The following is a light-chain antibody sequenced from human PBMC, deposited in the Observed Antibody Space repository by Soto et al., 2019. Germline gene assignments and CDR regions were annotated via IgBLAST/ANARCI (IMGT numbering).Light chain of an antibody. CDR2: GAS. CDR1: QSVSIW. V-gene: IGKV1-5*01. J-gene: IGKJ1*01. CDR3: QQYKNDLT. Sequence: DIQMTQSPSTLSASVGDRVTFTCRASQSVSIWLAWYQQKPGKAPKLLISGASTLESGVPSQFSGSGSGTEFALTSVILQADDFATYYCQQYKNDLTFGQGTKVEIK.